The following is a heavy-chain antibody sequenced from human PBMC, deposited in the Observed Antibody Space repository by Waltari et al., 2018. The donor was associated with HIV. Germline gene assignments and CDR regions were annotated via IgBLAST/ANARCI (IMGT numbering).Heavy chain of an antibody. Sequence: QLQLQESGPGLVKPSETLSLTCTVSGGSISSSSYYWGWIRQPPGKGLEWIGSIYYSGSTYYNPSLKSRVTISVDTSKNQFSLKLSSVTAADTAVYYCASHTSIVGATNGGPSWGQGTLVTVSS. V-gene: IGHV4-39*01. D-gene: IGHD1-26*01. J-gene: IGHJ4*02. CDR2: IYYSGST. CDR3: ASHTSIVGATNGGPS. CDR1: GGSISSSSYY.